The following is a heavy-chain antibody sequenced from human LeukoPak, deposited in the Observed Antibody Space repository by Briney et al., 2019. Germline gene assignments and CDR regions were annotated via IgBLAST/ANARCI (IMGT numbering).Heavy chain of an antibody. Sequence: SETLSLTCTVSGGSTSNTSYYWGWIRQPPGKGLEWIGSIYYSGSTYYNPSLKSRVTISVDTSKNQFSLKLSSVPAADTAVYYCASHSSYVSPFRSWGRGPLVTVSP. J-gene: IGHJ5*02. V-gene: IGHV4-39*01. CDR1: GGSTSNTSYY. CDR2: IYYSGST. D-gene: IGHD3-10*02. CDR3: ASHSSYVSPFRS.